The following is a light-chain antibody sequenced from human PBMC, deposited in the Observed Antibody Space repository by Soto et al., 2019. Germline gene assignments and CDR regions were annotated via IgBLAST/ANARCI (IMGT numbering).Light chain of an antibody. Sequence: QYVLTQPPSVSGAPGQRVTISCTGSSSNIGAGYDVHWYQQLPGTAPKLLIYGNSNRPSGVPDRFSGSKSGTSASLAITGLQAEDEADYYCQSYDSSLRGLWVFGGGTKLTVL. V-gene: IGLV1-40*01. CDR2: GNS. CDR3: QSYDSSLRGLWV. J-gene: IGLJ3*02. CDR1: SSNIGAGYD.